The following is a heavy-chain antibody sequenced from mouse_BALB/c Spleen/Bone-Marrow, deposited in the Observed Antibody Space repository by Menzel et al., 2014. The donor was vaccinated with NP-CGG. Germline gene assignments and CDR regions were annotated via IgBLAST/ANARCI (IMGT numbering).Heavy chain of an antibody. CDR2: ILPGSGST. D-gene: IGHD1-1*02. J-gene: IGHJ1*01. CDR3: EGGGVGGGYWYFDV. Sequence: QVQLQQSGAELMKPGASVKISCKATGYTFSSYWIEWVKQRPGHGLEWIGEILPGSGSTNYNEKFKGKATFTADTSSNTAYMQRSSVTSEASAVYYCEGGGVGGGYWYFDVWGAGTTVTVSS. CDR1: GYTFSSYW. V-gene: IGHV1-9*01.